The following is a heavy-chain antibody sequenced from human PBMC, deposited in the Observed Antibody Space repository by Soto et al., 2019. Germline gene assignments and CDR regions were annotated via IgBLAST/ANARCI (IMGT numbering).Heavy chain of an antibody. D-gene: IGHD6-6*01. CDR2: IYSGGST. V-gene: IGHV3-53*01. Sequence: LTLSSAPAGFXASSYNMILVRHAPGKGLEWVSVIYSGGSTYYADSVKGRFTISRDNSKKKLYLQMNSMRAEDTPVYYCARDIEYSSSADAFDIWGQGTMVTVSS. J-gene: IGHJ3*02. CDR1: GFXASSYN. CDR3: ARDIEYSSSADAFDI.